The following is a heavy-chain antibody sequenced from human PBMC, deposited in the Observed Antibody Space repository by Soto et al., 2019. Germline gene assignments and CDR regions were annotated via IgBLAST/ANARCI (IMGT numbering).Heavy chain of an antibody. J-gene: IGHJ4*02. CDR1: GASISSYY. CDR2: IYNSGST. V-gene: IGHV4-4*07. Sequence: QVQLQESGPGLVKPSETLSLTCTVSGASISSYYWSWIRQPAGKGLEWIGRIYNSGSTNYNPSLKRRVSMSSDTSKNQVSLNLNFVTAADTAVYFCAAQKWLQLRVRFDYWGQGILVTVSS. D-gene: IGHD1-1*01. CDR3: AAQKWLQLRVRFDY.